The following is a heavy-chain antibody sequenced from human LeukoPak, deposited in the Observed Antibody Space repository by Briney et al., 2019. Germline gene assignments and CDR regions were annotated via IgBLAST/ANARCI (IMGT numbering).Heavy chain of an antibody. CDR1: GLTFSNYG. CDR3: AKGMIFGYFED. J-gene: IGHJ4*02. D-gene: IGHD3/OR15-3a*01. CDR2: IRYDGGEK. Sequence: GGSLRLSCAVFGLTFSNYGMHWVRQAPGKGLEWLAFIRYDGGEKIYADSVKGRFTISRDNSRDTLFLQMNSLRPEDTAVYYCAKGMIFGYFEDWGQGALVTVSS. V-gene: IGHV3-30*02.